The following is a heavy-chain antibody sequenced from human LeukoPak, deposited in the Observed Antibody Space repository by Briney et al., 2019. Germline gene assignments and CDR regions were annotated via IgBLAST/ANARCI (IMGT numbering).Heavy chain of an antibody. V-gene: IGHV1-8*01. CDR2: MNPNSGNT. Sequence: ASVKVSCKASGYTFTSYDINWVRQATGQGLEWMGWMNPNSGNTGYAQKFQGRVTMTRNTSISTAYMELSSLRSEDTAVYYCARVTRLYGSGSSHAFDIWGQGTMVTVSS. D-gene: IGHD3-10*01. CDR3: ARVTRLYGSGSSHAFDI. CDR1: GYTFTSYD. J-gene: IGHJ3*02.